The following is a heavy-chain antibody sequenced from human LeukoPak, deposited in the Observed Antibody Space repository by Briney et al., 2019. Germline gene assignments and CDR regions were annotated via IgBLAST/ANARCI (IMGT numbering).Heavy chain of an antibody. D-gene: IGHD6-19*01. V-gene: IGHV3-48*02. CDR2: ISSSSSTI. CDR1: EFTFSSYS. CDR3: ARDHSSGWHDAFDI. Sequence: GRSLRLSCAASEFTFSSYSMNWVRQAPGKGLEWVSYISSSSSTIYYADSVKGRFTISRDNAKNSLYLQMNSLRDEDTAVYYCARDHSSGWHDAFDIWGQGTMVTVSS. J-gene: IGHJ3*02.